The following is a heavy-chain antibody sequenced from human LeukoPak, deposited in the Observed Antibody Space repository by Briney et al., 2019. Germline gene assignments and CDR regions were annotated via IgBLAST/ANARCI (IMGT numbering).Heavy chain of an antibody. J-gene: IGHJ4*02. CDR3: ARHRNYFDH. Sequence: GESLKISCKGSGYSFTSYWIGWVRQMPGKGLEWMGIMFPDDSDIRYSPSFQGQVTISADKSISTAYLQWSSLKASDTAIYYCARHRNYFDHWGQGTLVTVSS. D-gene: IGHD1-14*01. CDR1: GYSFTSYW. CDR2: MFPDDSDI. V-gene: IGHV5-51*01.